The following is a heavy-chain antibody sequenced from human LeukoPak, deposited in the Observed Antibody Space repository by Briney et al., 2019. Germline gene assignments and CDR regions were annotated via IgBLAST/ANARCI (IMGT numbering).Heavy chain of an antibody. D-gene: IGHD2-2*01. CDR2: ISGYNGNT. Sequence: ASVKVSCKASGYTFTSYGTSWVRQAPGQGPEWMGWISGYNGNTNYAQKFQGRVTMTTDTSTSTAYMEVRGLRSDDTAIYYCARDRSTAAHEYWVQGTLVTVSS. J-gene: IGHJ4*02. V-gene: IGHV1-18*01. CDR3: ARDRSTAAHEY. CDR1: GYTFTSYG.